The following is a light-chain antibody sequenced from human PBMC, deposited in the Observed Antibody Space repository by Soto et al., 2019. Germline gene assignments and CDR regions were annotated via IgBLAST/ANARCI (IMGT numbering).Light chain of an antibody. CDR3: QQYYSYPWT. CDR2: AAS. Sequence: DIQMTQSPSSLSASVGDSVTITCRASQDISSYLGWYQQKPGKAPKLLIYAASTLQSGVPSRFSGSGSGTDFTLTISCLQSEDFATYYCQQYYSYPWTFGQGTKVDI. V-gene: IGKV1-9*01. J-gene: IGKJ1*01. CDR1: QDISSY.